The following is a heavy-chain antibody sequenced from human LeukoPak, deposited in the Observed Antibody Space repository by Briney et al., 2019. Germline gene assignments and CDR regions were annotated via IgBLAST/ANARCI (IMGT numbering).Heavy chain of an antibody. CDR1: GGSISSGSYY. Sequence: NPSQTLSLTCTVSGGSISSGSYYWSRIRQPAGKGLEWIGRIYTSGSTNYNPSLKSRVTISVDTSKNQFSLKLSSVTAADTAVYYCARVQYDFWSGYPLGWFDPWGQGILVTVSS. V-gene: IGHV4-61*02. J-gene: IGHJ5*02. CDR3: ARVQYDFWSGYPLGWFDP. D-gene: IGHD3-3*01. CDR2: IYTSGST.